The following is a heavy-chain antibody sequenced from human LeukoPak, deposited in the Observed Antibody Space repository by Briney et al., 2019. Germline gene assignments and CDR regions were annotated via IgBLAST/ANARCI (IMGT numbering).Heavy chain of an antibody. CDR2: MRSSDITI. V-gene: IGHV3-48*02. CDR1: GFTFISYN. CDR3: ARDGYSSSWSDFDY. J-gene: IGHJ4*02. Sequence: PGGSLRLSCTASGFTFISYNMNWVRQAPGKGLEWVAYMRSSDITIYYADSVKGRFTISRDNAKNSLCLQMNGLRDEDTAVYYCARDGYSSSWSDFDYWGQGTLVTVSS. D-gene: IGHD6-13*01.